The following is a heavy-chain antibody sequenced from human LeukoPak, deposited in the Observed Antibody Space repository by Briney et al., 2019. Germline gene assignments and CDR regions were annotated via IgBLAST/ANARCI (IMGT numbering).Heavy chain of an antibody. V-gene: IGHV3-7*03. CDR1: GLTFSAYG. CDR3: ARKTVVGSYFDY. J-gene: IGHJ4*02. D-gene: IGHD4-23*01. Sequence: GGSLRLSCAAPGLTFSAYGMSWVRKAPGKGLGWVANIKQDGSDKYYVDSVKGRFTISRDNAKNSLYLQMNSLRAEDTAVYYCARKTVVGSYFDYWGQGTPVTVSS. CDR2: IKQDGSDK.